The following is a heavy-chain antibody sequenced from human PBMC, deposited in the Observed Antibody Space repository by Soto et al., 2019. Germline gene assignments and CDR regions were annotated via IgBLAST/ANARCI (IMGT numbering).Heavy chain of an antibody. CDR2: ISSSSSTI. CDR3: ARDCSGGSCYAGAFDI. Sequence: GGSLRLSCAASGFTFSSYSMNWVRQAPGKGLEWVSYISSSSSTIYYADSVKGRFTISRDNAKNSLYLQMNSLRDEDTAVYYCARDCSGGSCYAGAFDIWGQGTMVTVSS. V-gene: IGHV3-48*02. CDR1: GFTFSSYS. D-gene: IGHD2-15*01. J-gene: IGHJ3*02.